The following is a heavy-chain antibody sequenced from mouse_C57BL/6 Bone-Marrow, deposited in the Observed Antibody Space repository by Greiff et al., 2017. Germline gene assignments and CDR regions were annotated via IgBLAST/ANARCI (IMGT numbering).Heavy chain of an antibody. D-gene: IGHD2-5*01. CDR1: GFNIKDDY. J-gene: IGHJ4*01. CDR3: TSSYSNYDAMDY. Sequence: VQLQQSGAELVRPGASVKLSCTASGFNIKDDYMHWVKQRPEQGLEWIGWIDPENGDTEYASKFQGKATITADTSSNTAYLQLSSLTSEDTAVYYWTSSYSNYDAMDYWGQGTSVTVSS. CDR2: IDPENGDT. V-gene: IGHV14-4*01.